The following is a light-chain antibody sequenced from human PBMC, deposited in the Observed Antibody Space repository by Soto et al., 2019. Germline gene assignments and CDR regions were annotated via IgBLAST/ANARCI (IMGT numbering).Light chain of an antibody. Sequence: DIQMTQSPSTLSASVGDRVTITCRASQSISRWLAWHQQKPGKAPRLLIYDASNLESGVPSRFSGSGSGTEFTLTISSLQPDDFATYYCQQYNSYPYTFGQGTKVDIK. V-gene: IGKV1-5*01. CDR3: QQYNSYPYT. J-gene: IGKJ2*01. CDR1: QSISRW. CDR2: DAS.